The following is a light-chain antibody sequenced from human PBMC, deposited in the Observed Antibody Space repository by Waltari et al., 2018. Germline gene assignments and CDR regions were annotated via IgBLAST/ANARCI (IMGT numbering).Light chain of an antibody. CDR3: MQALQTPIT. V-gene: IGKV2-28*01. CDR1: QSLLHSNGYNY. J-gene: IGKJ5*01. CDR2: LGS. Sequence: DIVMTQSPLSLPVTPGEPASISCRSSQSLLHSNGYNYLDCYLQKPGQSPQLLISLGSNRASGVPDRFSGSGSCTDFTLKISRVEAEDVGVYYCMQALQTPITVGQGTRLEIK.